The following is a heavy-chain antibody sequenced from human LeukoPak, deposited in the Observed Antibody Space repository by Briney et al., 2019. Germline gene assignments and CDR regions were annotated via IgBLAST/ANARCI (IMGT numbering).Heavy chain of an antibody. Sequence: GGSLRLSRAASGFTVSNNYTRWVRQAPGKGLEWVSAISGSGGSTYYADSVKGRFTISRDNSKNTLYLQMNSLRAEDTAVYYCAKRKGSGSYYVTFDYWGQGTLVTVSS. D-gene: IGHD1-26*01. V-gene: IGHV3-23*01. CDR2: ISGSGGST. CDR3: AKRKGSGSYYVTFDY. CDR1: GFTVSNNY. J-gene: IGHJ4*02.